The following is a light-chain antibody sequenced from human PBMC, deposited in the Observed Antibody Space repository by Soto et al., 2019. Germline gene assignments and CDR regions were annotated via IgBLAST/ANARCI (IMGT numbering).Light chain of an antibody. CDR2: GAS. CDR1: QSVSSSY. CDR3: QQRNSWPPTFT. Sequence: EIVLTQSPGTLSLSPGERATLSFMASQSVSSSYLAWYQQKPGQAPRLLIYGASSRATGIPDRFSGSGSGTDFTLTISRLEPEDFAVYYCQQRNSWPPTFTFGQGTRLEI. V-gene: IGKV3D-20*02. J-gene: IGKJ5*01.